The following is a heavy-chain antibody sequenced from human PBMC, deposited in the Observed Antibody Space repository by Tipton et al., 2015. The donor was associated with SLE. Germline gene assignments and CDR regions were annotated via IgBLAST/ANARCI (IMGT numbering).Heavy chain of an antibody. J-gene: IGHJ3*02. Sequence: TLSLTCAVYGGSFSGYYWSWIRQPPGKGLEWIGEINHSGSTNYNPSLKSRVTISVDTSKNQFSLKLSSVTAADTAVYYRARGGSGYFDAFDIWGQGTMVTVSS. CDR3: ARGGSGYFDAFDI. CDR1: GGSFSGYY. D-gene: IGHD3-22*01. V-gene: IGHV4-34*01. CDR2: INHSGST.